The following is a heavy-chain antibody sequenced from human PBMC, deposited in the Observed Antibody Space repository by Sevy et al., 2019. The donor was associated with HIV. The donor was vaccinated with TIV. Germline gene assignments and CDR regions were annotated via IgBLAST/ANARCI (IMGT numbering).Heavy chain of an antibody. Sequence: EGSLRLSCAASGFTFSSYGMHWVRQALGKGLEWVAVIGYDGSNKYYADSVKGRFTISRDNSKNTLYLQMNSLRAEDTAVYYCARAGSSDYYFDYWGQGTLVTVSS. CDR3: ARAGSSDYYFDY. V-gene: IGHV3-33*01. J-gene: IGHJ4*02. CDR1: GFTFSSYG. D-gene: IGHD3-22*01. CDR2: IGYDGSNK.